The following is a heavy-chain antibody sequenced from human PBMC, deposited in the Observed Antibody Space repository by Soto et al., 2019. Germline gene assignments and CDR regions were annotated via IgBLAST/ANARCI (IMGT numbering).Heavy chain of an antibody. Sequence: EVQLLESGGGLVQPGGSLRLSCAASGFTFSSYAMSWVRQAPGKGLEWVSAISGSGGSTYYADSVKGRFTISRDNSKSTMYLQMSSLRVEDTAVYKCAKDWDLLRAFDLWGQGTMVTVSS. V-gene: IGHV3-23*01. CDR2: ISGSGGST. D-gene: IGHD1-26*01. CDR1: GFTFSSYA. J-gene: IGHJ3*01. CDR3: AKDWDLLRAFDL.